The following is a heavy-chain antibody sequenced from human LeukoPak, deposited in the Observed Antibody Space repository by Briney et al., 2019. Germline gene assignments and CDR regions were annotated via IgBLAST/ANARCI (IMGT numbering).Heavy chain of an antibody. Sequence: GGSLRLSCVVSGLTVSNNYMTWVRQAPGKGLEWVSLIFSGGGTYYADSVKGRFTISRDSSKNTLYLQMNSLRAEDTAVYYCAKGLKLLWFGELSGYWGQGTLVTVSS. CDR2: IFSGGGT. D-gene: IGHD3-10*01. J-gene: IGHJ4*02. V-gene: IGHV3-66*01. CDR1: GLTVSNNY. CDR3: AKGLKLLWFGELSGY.